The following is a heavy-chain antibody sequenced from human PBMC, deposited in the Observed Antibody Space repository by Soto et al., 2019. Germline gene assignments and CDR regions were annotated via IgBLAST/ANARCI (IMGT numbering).Heavy chain of an antibody. J-gene: IGHJ4*02. V-gene: IGHV4-39*01. CDR3: ARQYYFDSGSYYNRPFDF. CDR1: GGSVSSGSYY. CDR2: IYYSGNT. Sequence: PSETLSLTCTVSGGSVSSGSYYWSWIRQPPGKGLEWIGSIYYSGNTYYNPSLKSRVTISVDTAKNQFSLKLSSVTAADTAVYYCARQYYFDSGSYYNRPFDFWSQGTLVTVSS. D-gene: IGHD3-10*01.